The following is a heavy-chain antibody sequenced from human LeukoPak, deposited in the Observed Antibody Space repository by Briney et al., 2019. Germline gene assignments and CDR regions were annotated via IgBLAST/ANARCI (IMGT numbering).Heavy chain of an antibody. J-gene: IGHJ3*01. CDR3: APLRWFGEFHL. CDR1: GFTFSDYY. CDR2: ISSSGSTI. D-gene: IGHD3-10*01. V-gene: IGHV3-11*01. Sequence: GGSLRLSCAASGFTFSDYYMSWIRQAPGKGLEWVSYISSSGSTIYYADSVKGRFTISRDNAKNSLYLQMNSLRAEDTAVYYCAPLRWFGEFHLWGQGTMVTVSS.